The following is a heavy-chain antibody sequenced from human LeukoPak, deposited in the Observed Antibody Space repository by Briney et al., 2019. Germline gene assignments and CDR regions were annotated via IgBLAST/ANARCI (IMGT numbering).Heavy chain of an antibody. Sequence: GGSLRLSCAASGFTFSNAWMSWVRQAPGKGLEWVANIKQDGSEKYYVDSVKGRFTISRDNAKNSLYLQMNSLRAEDTAVYYCARSRDGSQIFDYWGQGTLVTVSS. J-gene: IGHJ4*02. CDR1: GFTFSNAW. V-gene: IGHV3-7*01. D-gene: IGHD1-26*01. CDR2: IKQDGSEK. CDR3: ARSRDGSQIFDY.